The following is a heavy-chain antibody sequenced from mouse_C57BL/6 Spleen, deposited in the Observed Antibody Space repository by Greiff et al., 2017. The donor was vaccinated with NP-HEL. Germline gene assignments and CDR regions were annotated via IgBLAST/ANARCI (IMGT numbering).Heavy chain of an antibody. V-gene: IGHV1-69*01. CDR2: IDPSDSYT. D-gene: IGHD1-1*01. J-gene: IGHJ2*01. Sequence: VQLQQPGAELVMPGASVKLSCKASGYTFTSYWMHWVKQRPGQGLEWIGEIDPSDSYTNYNQKFKGKSTLTVDKSSSTAYMQLSSLTSEDSAVYYCARWSTTVVAPYYFDYWGQGTTLTVSS. CDR1: GYTFTSYW. CDR3: ARWSTTVVAPYYFDY.